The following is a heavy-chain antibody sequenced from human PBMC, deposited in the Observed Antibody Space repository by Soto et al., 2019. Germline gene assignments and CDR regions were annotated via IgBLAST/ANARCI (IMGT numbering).Heavy chain of an antibody. CDR3: ARGASYYYYYYMDV. D-gene: IGHD3-16*01. CDR2: IYYSGST. Sequence: SETLSLTCTVSGGSISSYYWSWIRQPPGKGLEWIGYIYYSGSTNYNPSLKSRVTISVDTSKNQFSLKLSSVTAADTAVYYCARGASYYYYYYMDVWGKGTTVTVSS. V-gene: IGHV4-59*08. J-gene: IGHJ6*03. CDR1: GGSISSYY.